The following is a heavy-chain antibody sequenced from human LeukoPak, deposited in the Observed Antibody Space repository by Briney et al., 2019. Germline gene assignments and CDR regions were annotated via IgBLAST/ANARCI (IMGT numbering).Heavy chain of an antibody. J-gene: IGHJ6*02. D-gene: IGHD4-11*01. CDR2: ISWNSGSI. Sequence: PGGSLRLSCAASGFTFDDYAMHWVRQAPGKGLEWVSGISWNSGSIGYADSVKGRFTISRDNAKNSLYLQMNSLRAEDTALYYCAKGSNYDYYYGMDVWGQGTTVTVSS. CDR3: AKGSNYDYYYGMDV. V-gene: IGHV3-9*01. CDR1: GFTFDDYA.